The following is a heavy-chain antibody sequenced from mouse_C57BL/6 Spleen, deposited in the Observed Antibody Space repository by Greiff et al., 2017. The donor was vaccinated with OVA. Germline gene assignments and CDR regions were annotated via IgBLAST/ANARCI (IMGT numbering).Heavy chain of an antibody. Sequence: VQLQQPGAELVRPGSSVKLSCKASGYTFTSYWMPWVKQRPIQGLEWIGNIDPSDSETHYNQKFKDKATLTVDKSSSTAYMQLSSLTSEDSAVYYCARGYYDYEYFDVWGTGTTVTVSS. D-gene: IGHD2-4*01. V-gene: IGHV1-52*01. CDR3: ARGYYDYEYFDV. J-gene: IGHJ1*03. CDR2: IDPSDSET. CDR1: GYTFTSYW.